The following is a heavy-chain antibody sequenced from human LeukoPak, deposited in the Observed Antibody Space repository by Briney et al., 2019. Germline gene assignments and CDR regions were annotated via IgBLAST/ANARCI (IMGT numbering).Heavy chain of an antibody. V-gene: IGHV3-30-3*01. J-gene: IGHJ4*02. Sequence: GRSLRLSCAASGFTFSSYAMHWVRQAPGKGLEWVAVISYDGSNKYYADSVKGRFTISRDDSKNTLYLQMNSLRAEDTAVYYCARDFSMVLDYWGQGTLVTVSS. D-gene: IGHD3-10*01. CDR3: ARDFSMVLDY. CDR2: ISYDGSNK. CDR1: GFTFSSYA.